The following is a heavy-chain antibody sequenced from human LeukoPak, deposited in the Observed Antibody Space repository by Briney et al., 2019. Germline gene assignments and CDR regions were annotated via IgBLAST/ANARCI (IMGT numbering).Heavy chain of an antibody. CDR2: IIPIFGTA. V-gene: IGHV1-69*05. Sequence: SVKVSCKASGGTFSSYAISWVRQAPGQGLEWMGGIIPIFGTANYAQKFQGRVTITTDESTSTAYMELSSLRSEDTAVYYCANLYGSGSPRDAFDIWGQGTMVTVSS. D-gene: IGHD3-10*01. CDR1: GGTFSSYA. J-gene: IGHJ3*02. CDR3: ANLYGSGSPRDAFDI.